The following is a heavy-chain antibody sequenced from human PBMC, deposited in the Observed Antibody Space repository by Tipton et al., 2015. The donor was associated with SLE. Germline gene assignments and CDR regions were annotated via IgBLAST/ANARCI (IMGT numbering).Heavy chain of an antibody. CDR2: IYNSGNT. J-gene: IGHJ6*02. CDR3: ATIVGDYESGDFGMDV. D-gene: IGHD4-17*01. V-gene: IGHV4-39*07. CDR1: GGSIGSSSYY. Sequence: TLSLTCTVSGGSIGSSSYYWGWIRQAPGKGLEWIGSIYNSGNTYYNASLKSRVTISVDTSKNQFSLKVRSVTAADTAVYYCATIVGDYESGDFGMDVWGHGTTVAVSS.